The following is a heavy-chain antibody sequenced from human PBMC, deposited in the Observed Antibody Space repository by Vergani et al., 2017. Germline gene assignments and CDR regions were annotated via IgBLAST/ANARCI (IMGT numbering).Heavy chain of an antibody. Sequence: QVQLVQSGAEVKEPGASVKVSCKASGYTFISYGLSWVRQAPGQGLEWMGWIGPYNDNTNYAQKMRGGVTMTTDTSTDTAYMELRRLRSDDTAVYFCVREGGDWGNYGLDVWGQGTTVTVSS. D-gene: IGHD2-21*02. J-gene: IGHJ6*02. CDR3: VREGGDWGNYGLDV. CDR1: GYTFISYG. V-gene: IGHV1-18*01. CDR2: IGPYNDNT.